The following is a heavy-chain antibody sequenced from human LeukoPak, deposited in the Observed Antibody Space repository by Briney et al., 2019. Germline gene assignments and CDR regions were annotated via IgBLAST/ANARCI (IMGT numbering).Heavy chain of an antibody. J-gene: IGHJ6*02. D-gene: IGHD6-13*01. CDR2: IYPGDSDT. CDR1: GYSFTSYW. Sequence: GESLKISCKGSGYSFTSYWIGWVRQMPGKGLEWMGIIYPGDSDTRYSPSFQGQVTISADKSISTAYLQWSSLKGSDTAMYYCARVSSSFYFYYYGMDVWGQGTTVTVSS. V-gene: IGHV5-51*01. CDR3: ARVSSSFYFYYYGMDV.